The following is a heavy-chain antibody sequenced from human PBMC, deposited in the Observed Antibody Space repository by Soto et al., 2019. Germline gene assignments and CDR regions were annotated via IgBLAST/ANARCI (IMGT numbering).Heavy chain of an antibody. CDR3: ARRFYGDYVGVFDY. Sequence: SETLSLTCTVSGGSISSYYWSWIRQPPGKGLEWIGYIYYSGSTNYNPSLKSRVTISVDTSKNQFSLKLSSVTAADTAVYYCARRFYGDYVGVFDYWGQGTLVTVSS. V-gene: IGHV4-59*01. D-gene: IGHD4-17*01. CDR1: GGSISSYY. J-gene: IGHJ4*02. CDR2: IYYSGST.